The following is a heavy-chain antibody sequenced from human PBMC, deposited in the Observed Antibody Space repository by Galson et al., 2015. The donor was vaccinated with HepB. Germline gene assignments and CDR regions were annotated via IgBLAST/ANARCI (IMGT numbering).Heavy chain of an antibody. CDR1: GYTFTSYG. V-gene: IGHV1-18*01. Sequence: SVKVSCKASGYTFTSYGISWVRQAPGQGLEWMGWISAYNGNTNYAQKLQGRVTMTEDTSTDTTYMELRSLRSDDTAVYYCARDHRPYCSGGSCRIFDYWGQGTLVTVSS. D-gene: IGHD2-15*01. J-gene: IGHJ4*02. CDR2: ISAYNGNT. CDR3: ARDHRPYCSGGSCRIFDY.